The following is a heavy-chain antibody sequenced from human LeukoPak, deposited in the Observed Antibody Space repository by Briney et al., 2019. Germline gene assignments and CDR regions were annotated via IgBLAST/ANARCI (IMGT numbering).Heavy chain of an antibody. V-gene: IGHV4-39*01. CDR3: AVTYYYDSSGYLPYNWFDP. CDR1: GGSISSSSYY. Sequence: SETLSLTRTVSGGSISSSSYYWGWIRQPPGKGLEWIGSIYYSGSTYYNPSLKSRVTISVDTSKNQFSLKLSSVTAADTAVYYCAVTYYYDSSGYLPYNWFDPWGQGTLVTVSS. CDR2: IYYSGST. J-gene: IGHJ5*02. D-gene: IGHD3-22*01.